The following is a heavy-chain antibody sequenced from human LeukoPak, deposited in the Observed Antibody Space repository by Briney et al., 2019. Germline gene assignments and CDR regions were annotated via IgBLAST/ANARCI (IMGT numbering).Heavy chain of an antibody. D-gene: IGHD4-11*01. V-gene: IGHV3-23*01. CDR2: ISGSGGST. J-gene: IGHJ4*02. CDR3: ARNRYSNYGPFDY. CDR1: GFTFSSYA. Sequence: GGSLRLSCAASGFTFSSYAMSWVRQAPGKGLEWVSAISGSGGSTYYADSVKGRFTISRDNSKNTLYLQMNSLRAEDTAVYYCARNRYSNYGPFDYWGQGTLVTVSS.